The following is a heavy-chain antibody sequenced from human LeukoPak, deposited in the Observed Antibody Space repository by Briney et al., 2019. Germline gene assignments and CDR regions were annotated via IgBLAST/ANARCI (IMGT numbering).Heavy chain of an antibody. CDR2: ISYDGSNK. D-gene: IGHD4-17*01. CDR1: GFTFSSYA. J-gene: IGHJ3*02. CDR3: ARDIEDGDYADAFDI. Sequence: PGRSLRLSCAASGFTFSSYAMHWVRQAPGKGLEWVAVISYDGSNKYYADSVKGRFTISRDNAKNTLYLQMNSLRAEDTAVYYCARDIEDGDYADAFDIWGQGTMVTVSS. V-gene: IGHV3-30*04.